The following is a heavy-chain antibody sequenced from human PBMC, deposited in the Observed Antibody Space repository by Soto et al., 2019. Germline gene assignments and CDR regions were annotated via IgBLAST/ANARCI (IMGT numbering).Heavy chain of an antibody. Sequence: QVQLVESGGGVVQPGRSLRLSCAASGFTFSNYGMHWVRQAPGKGLEWVAVISYDGSNKYYADSVKGRFTISRDNSKNTLYLQMNSLRAEDTAVYYCAKPYSSSWYLGDYFDYWGQGTLVTVSS. V-gene: IGHV3-30*18. J-gene: IGHJ4*02. CDR3: AKPYSSSWYLGDYFDY. CDR2: ISYDGSNK. D-gene: IGHD6-13*01. CDR1: GFTFSNYG.